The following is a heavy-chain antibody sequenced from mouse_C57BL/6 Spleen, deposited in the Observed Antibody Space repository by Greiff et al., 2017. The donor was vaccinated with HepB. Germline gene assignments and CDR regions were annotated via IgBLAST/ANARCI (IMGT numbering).Heavy chain of an antibody. CDR2: INYDGSST. D-gene: IGHD2-4*01. CDR3: ARGLRRQGYAMDY. V-gene: IGHV5-16*01. Sequence: EVKLMESEGGLVQPGSSMKLSCTASGFTFSDYYMAWVRQVPEKGLEWVANINYDGSSTYYLDSLKSRFIISRDNAKNILYLQMSSLKSEDTATYYCARGLRRQGYAMDYWGQGTSVTVSS. J-gene: IGHJ4*01. CDR1: GFTFSDYY.